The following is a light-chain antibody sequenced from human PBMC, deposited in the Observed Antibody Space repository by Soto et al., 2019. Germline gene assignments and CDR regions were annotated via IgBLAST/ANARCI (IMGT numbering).Light chain of an antibody. CDR1: SSDVGGYNH. Sequence: QSALTQPASVSGSPGQSITISCTGSSSDVGGYNHVSWYQQHPGKAPKLMIYEVSNRPSGVSNRFSGSKSGNTASLTISGIQAEDEADYYCSSYTTSTTRIIFGGGTQLTVL. V-gene: IGLV2-14*01. J-gene: IGLJ2*01. CDR2: EVS. CDR3: SSYTTSTTRII.